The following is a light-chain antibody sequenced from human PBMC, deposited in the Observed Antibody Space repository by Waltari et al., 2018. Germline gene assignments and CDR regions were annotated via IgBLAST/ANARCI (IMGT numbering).Light chain of an antibody. CDR2: ENN. V-gene: IGLV2-23*01. CDR1: SSDVGRYDL. J-gene: IGLJ3*02. Sequence: QSALTQPASVSGSPGQSIAISCTGASSDVGRYDLVSWYQQHPGKAPKLRIYENNQWPSGVAHRFAGSKSGNTASLTISGLQAEDEADYYCCSYAGSGSWVFGGGTRLTVL. CDR3: CSYAGSGSWV.